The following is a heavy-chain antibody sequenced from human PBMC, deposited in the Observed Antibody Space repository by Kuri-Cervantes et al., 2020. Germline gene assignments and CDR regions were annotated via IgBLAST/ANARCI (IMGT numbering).Heavy chain of an antibody. V-gene: IGHV4-61*01. CDR3: AREELPGDFDY. CDR2: IYYSGST. J-gene: IGHJ4*02. CDR1: GGSVSSGSYY. D-gene: IGHD1-26*01. Sequence: ESLKISCTVSGGSVSSGSYYWCCIRQPPGKGQEWIGNIYYSGSTNYHPSLKSRVTISVDTSKNQFSLKLSSGAAADTAVYYCAREELPGDFDYWGQGTLVTVSS.